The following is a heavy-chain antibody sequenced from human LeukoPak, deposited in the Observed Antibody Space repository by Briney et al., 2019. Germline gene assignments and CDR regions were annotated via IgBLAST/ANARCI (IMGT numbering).Heavy chain of an antibody. CDR2: IYESGTT. D-gene: IGHD2-15*01. CDR1: GESLNSYY. Sequence: PSETLSLTCAVYGESLNSYYWSWVRQPPGEGLEWIGEIYESGTTKYNPSLKSRVATSMVPSKQQFSLRLSSVTAADTAVYYCARGAWATRLASWGLGTPVIVSS. J-gene: IGHJ4*02. V-gene: IGHV4-34*01. CDR3: ARGAWATRLAS.